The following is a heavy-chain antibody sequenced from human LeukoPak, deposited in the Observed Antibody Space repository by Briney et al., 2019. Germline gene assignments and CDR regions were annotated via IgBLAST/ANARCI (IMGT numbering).Heavy chain of an antibody. CDR3: ARDYLSGGGFDY. V-gene: IGHV3-48*03. Sequence: GGSLRLSCAASGFTFSSYEMNWVRQAPGKGLEWVSYISSSGSTIYYADSVKGRFTISRDNAKNSLYLQMISLRAEDTAVYYCARDYLSGGGFDYWGQGTLVTVSS. D-gene: IGHD3-10*01. J-gene: IGHJ4*02. CDR1: GFTFSSYE. CDR2: ISSSGSTI.